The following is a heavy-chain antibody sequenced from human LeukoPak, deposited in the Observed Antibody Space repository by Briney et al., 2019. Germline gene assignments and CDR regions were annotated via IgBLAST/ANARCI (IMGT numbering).Heavy chain of an antibody. V-gene: IGHV1-2*02. CDR1: GYTFTDYF. D-gene: IGHD2-15*01. J-gene: IGHJ4*02. CDR3: ARDGSGTYYGDY. Sequence: GASVKVSCKASGYTFTDYFFHWVRQAPGQGLEWMGWIKPSSGGTNYAQSFQGRVTMTRDTSINTAYMELSGLRSDDTAVYYCARDGSGTYYGDYWGQGTLVTVSS. CDR2: IKPSSGGT.